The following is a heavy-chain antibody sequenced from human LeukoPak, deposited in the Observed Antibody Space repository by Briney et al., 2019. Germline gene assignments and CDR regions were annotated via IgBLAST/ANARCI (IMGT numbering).Heavy chain of an antibody. CDR3: AKDPSSPPSYCTNGVCYLDDY. Sequence: GGSLRLSCAASGFTFSSYAMSWVRRAPGKGLEWVSAISGSGGSTYYADSVKGRFTISRDNSKNTLYLQMNSLRAEDTAVYYCAKDPSSPPSYCTNGVCYLDDYWGQGTLVTVSS. D-gene: IGHD2-8*01. CDR1: GFTFSSYA. J-gene: IGHJ4*02. CDR2: ISGSGGST. V-gene: IGHV3-23*01.